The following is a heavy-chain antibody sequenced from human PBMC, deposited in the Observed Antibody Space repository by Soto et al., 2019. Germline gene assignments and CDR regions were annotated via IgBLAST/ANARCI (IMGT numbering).Heavy chain of an antibody. D-gene: IGHD3-16*01. CDR1: GYIFVNYG. Sequence: QVQLVQSGDEVKKPGASVKVSCKASGYIFVNYGIAWVRQAPGQGLEWMGWISPYTGNTHSASKVQGRLTMTTDTSTRTDYMDLGSLTSDDTAVYYCVMVDNYVTPTPQDVWGQGTTVTVSS. CDR3: VMVDNYVTPTPQDV. J-gene: IGHJ6*02. V-gene: IGHV1-18*01. CDR2: ISPYTGNT.